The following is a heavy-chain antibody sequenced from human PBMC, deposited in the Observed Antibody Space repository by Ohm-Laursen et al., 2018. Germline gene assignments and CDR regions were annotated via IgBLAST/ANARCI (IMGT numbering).Heavy chain of an antibody. V-gene: IGHV4-34*01. CDR3: AREYSDDGGYRYDAFDV. J-gene: IGHJ3*01. CDR1: GGSFSGYY. Sequence: PPGTLSLTCAVYGGSFSGYYWSWIRQPPGKGLEWIGEINHSGSTNYNPSLKSRVTISVDTSKNQFSLKLSSVTAADTAVYYCAREYSDDGGYRYDAFDVWGHGTVVTVSS. D-gene: IGHD2-15*01. CDR2: INHSGST.